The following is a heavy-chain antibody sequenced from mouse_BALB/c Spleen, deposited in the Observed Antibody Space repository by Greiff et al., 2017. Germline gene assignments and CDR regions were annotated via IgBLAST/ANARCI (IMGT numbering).Heavy chain of an antibody. CDR3: AREGYYGSSSFAY. J-gene: IGHJ3*01. V-gene: IGHV5-6-5*01. D-gene: IGHD1-1*01. CDR2: ISSGGST. CDR1: GFTFSSYA. Sequence: EVKLMESGGGLVQPGGSRKLSCAASGFTFSSYAMSWVRQTPEKRLEWVASISSGGSTYYPDSVKGRFTISRDNARNILYLQMSSLRSEDTAMYYCAREGYYGSSSFAYWGQGTLVTVSA.